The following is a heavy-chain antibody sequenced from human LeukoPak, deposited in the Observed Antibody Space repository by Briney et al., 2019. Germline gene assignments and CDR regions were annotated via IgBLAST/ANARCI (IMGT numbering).Heavy chain of an antibody. CDR2: ISGSGSSA. V-gene: IGHV3-23*01. CDR1: GFTFGAYA. CDR3: ARVVPTQNPGF. Sequence: GGSLRLSCAASGFTFGAYAMTWVRQAPGKGLEWVSGISGSGSSAYYADSVKGRFTISRDNSENTLYLQMNSLRAEDTAVYYCARVVPTQNPGFWGQGTLVTVSS. J-gene: IGHJ4*02.